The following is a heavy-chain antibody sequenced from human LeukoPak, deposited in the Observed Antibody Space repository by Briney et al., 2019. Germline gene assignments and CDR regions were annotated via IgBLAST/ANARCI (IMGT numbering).Heavy chain of an antibody. CDR2: ISGSGGST. V-gene: IGHV3-23*01. Sequence: PGGSLRLSCAASGFTSSSYAMSWVRQAPGKGLEWVSAISGSGGSTYYADSVKGRFTISRDNSKNTLYLQMNSLRAEDTAVYYCAKGQTGYYMKWFDPWGQGTLVTVSS. J-gene: IGHJ5*02. CDR3: AKGQTGYYMKWFDP. D-gene: IGHD3-9*01. CDR1: GFTSSSYA.